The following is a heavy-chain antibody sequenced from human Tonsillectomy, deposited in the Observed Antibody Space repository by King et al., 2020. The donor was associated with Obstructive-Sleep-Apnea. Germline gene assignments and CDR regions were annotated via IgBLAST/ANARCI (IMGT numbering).Heavy chain of an antibody. J-gene: IGHJ5*02. CDR1: GYTFTSYA. CDR2: INAGNGNT. CDR3: ARVGVPAAILGWFDP. Sequence: QLVQSGAEVKKPGASVKVSCKASGYTFTSYAMHWVRQAPGQRLEWMGWINAGNGNTKYSQKFQGRVTITRDTSASTAYMELSSLRSEDTAVYYCARVGVPAAILGWFDPWGQGTLVTVSS. V-gene: IGHV1-3*01. D-gene: IGHD2-2*01.